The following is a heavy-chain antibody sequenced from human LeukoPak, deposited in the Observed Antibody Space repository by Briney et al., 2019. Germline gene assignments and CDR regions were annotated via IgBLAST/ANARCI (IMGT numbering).Heavy chain of an antibody. V-gene: IGHV3-53*01. CDR2: IYSGGTT. CDR3: ASSVYSGSPTKTFDY. CDR1: GFTAGSNY. J-gene: IGHJ4*02. D-gene: IGHD3-10*01. Sequence: PGGSLRLSCAVSGFTAGSNYMTWVRQAPGKGLEWVSVIYSGGTTYYADSVKGRFTISSDSSKNTLYLQMNSLRAEDTAVYYCASSVYSGSPTKTFDYWGQGTLVTVSS.